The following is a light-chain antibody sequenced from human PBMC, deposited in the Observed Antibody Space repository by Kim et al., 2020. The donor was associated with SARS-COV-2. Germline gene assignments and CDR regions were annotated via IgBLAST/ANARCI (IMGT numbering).Light chain of an antibody. CDR1: ALPKQY. CDR3: QSADSSGTYVV. CDR2: KDS. J-gene: IGLJ2*01. Sequence: SYELTQPPSVSVSPGQTARITCSGDALPKQYVYWYQQKPGQAPVLVIYKDSERPSGIPERFSGSSSGTTATLTISGVQAEDEADYYCQSADSSGTYVVFGGGTQLTVL. V-gene: IGLV3-25*03.